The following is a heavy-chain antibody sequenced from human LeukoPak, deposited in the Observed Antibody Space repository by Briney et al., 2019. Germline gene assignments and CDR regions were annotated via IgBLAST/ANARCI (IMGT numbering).Heavy chain of an antibody. CDR3: ARGGPIVVVPAALLG. CDR2: ISYDGTNK. CDR1: GFTFSDYA. D-gene: IGHD2-2*01. Sequence: GGSLRLSCAASGFTFSDYAMHWVRQAPGKGLEWVTLISYDGTNKYYADSVKGRFTISRDNAKNSLYLQMNSLRAEDTAVYYCARGGPIVVVPAALLGWGQGTLVTVSS. V-gene: IGHV3-30-3*01. J-gene: IGHJ4*02.